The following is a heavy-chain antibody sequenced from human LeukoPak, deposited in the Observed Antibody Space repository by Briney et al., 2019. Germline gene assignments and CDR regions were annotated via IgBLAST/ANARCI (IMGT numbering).Heavy chain of an antibody. CDR3: AKDSSASDYYYYMDV. D-gene: IGHD6-6*01. CDR2: ISSSSSYI. J-gene: IGHJ6*03. V-gene: IGHV3-21*01. Sequence: GGSLRLSCAASGFTFSSYSMNWVRQAPGKGLEWVSSISSSSSYIYYADSVKGRFTISRDNAKNLLYLQMNSLRAEDTAVYYCAKDSSASDYYYYMDVWRKGTTVTVS. CDR1: GFTFSSYS.